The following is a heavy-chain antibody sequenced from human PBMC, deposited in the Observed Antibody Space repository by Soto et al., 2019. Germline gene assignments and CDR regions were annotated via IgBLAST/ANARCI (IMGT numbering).Heavy chain of an antibody. CDR2: INHSGST. Sequence: SETLSLTCAVYGGSFSGYYWSWIRQPPGKGLEWIGEINHSGSTNYNPPLKSRVTISVDTSKYQFSLKLSSVTAADTAVYYCAWERYSGYDRGLDYFDYWGQGTRVTVSS. J-gene: IGHJ4*02. CDR3: AWERYSGYDRGLDYFDY. D-gene: IGHD5-12*01. V-gene: IGHV4-34*01. CDR1: GGSFSGYY.